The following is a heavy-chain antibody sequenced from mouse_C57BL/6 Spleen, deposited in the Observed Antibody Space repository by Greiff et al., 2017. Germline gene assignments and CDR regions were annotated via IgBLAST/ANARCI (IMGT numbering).Heavy chain of an antibody. Sequence: EVQLVESGAELVRPGASVKLSCTASGFNIKDDYMHWVKQRPEQGLEWIGWIDPENGDTEYASKFQGKATITADTSSNTAYLQLSSLTSEDTAVYYCTTYYNSDYWGQGTTLTVSS. V-gene: IGHV14-4*01. CDR3: TTYYNSDY. D-gene: IGHD2-12*01. J-gene: IGHJ2*01. CDR1: GFNIKDDY. CDR2: IDPENGDT.